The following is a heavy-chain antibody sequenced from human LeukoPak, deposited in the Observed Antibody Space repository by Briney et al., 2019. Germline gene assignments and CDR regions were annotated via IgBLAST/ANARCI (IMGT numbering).Heavy chain of an antibody. V-gene: IGHV3-30-3*01. J-gene: IGHJ4*02. D-gene: IGHD3-10*01. CDR1: GFTFSSYA. CDR3: ARDNYYGSGGHDY. CDR2: ISYDGSNK. Sequence: GGSPRLSCAASGFTFSSYAMPWVRQAPGKGLEWVAVISYDGSNKYYADSVKGRFTISRDNSKNTLYLQMNSLRAEDTAVYYCARDNYYGSGGHDYWGQGTLVTVSS.